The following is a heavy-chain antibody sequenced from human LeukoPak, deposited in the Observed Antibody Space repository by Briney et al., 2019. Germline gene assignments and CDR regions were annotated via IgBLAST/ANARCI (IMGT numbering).Heavy chain of an antibody. CDR1: GYTFSGYY. Sequence: ASVKVSCKASGYTFSGYYMHWVRQAPGQGLEWMGRINPDNGGTNYAQKFQGRVTMTRDTSISTAYMELRRLRSDDTAVYYCARGGGYCSSTSCYLYHMDVWGKGTTVTVSS. CDR3: ARGGGYCSSTSCYLYHMDV. J-gene: IGHJ6*03. D-gene: IGHD2-2*01. CDR2: INPDNGGT. V-gene: IGHV1-2*06.